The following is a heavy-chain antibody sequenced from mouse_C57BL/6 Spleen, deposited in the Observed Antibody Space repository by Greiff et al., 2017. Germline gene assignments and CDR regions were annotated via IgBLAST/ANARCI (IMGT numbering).Heavy chain of an antibody. Sequence: QVQLQQSGPGLVAPSQSLSITCTVSGFSLTGYGVHWVSQPQGKGLEWLVVIWSDGSTTYNSALKSRLSISKDNTKSQVFLKMNSLQTDDTAMYYCARQRSLYWYFDVWGTGTTVTVSS. J-gene: IGHJ1*03. CDR2: IWSDGST. D-gene: IGHD6-1*01. CDR3: ARQRSLYWYFDV. CDR1: GFSLTGYG. V-gene: IGHV2-6-1*01.